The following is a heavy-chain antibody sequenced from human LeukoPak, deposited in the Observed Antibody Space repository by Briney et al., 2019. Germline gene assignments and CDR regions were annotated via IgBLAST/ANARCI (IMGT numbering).Heavy chain of an antibody. CDR3: AREDYYDSSGSSLFDH. J-gene: IGHJ4*02. CDR2: IDPNSGGT. D-gene: IGHD3-22*01. CDR1: GYTFTGYY. V-gene: IGHV1-2*02. Sequence: ASVKVSCKASGYTFTGYYMHWVRQAPGQGLEWMGWIDPNSGGTNYAQKFQGRVTMTRDTSISTAYMELSRLRSDDTAVYYCAREDYYDSSGSSLFDHWGQGTLVTVSS.